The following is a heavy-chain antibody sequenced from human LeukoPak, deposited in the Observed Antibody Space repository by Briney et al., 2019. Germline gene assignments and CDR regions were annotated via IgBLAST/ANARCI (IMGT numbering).Heavy chain of an antibody. CDR2: INPNSGGT. CDR3: ASGYCSGGSCYSSPLWYYYYMGV. J-gene: IGHJ6*03. CDR1: GYTFTGYY. V-gene: IGHV1-2*02. Sequence: GASVKVSCKASGYTFTGYYMHWVRQAPGQGLEWMGWINPNSGGTNYAQKFQGRVTMTRDTSISTAYMELSRLRSDDTAVYYCASGYCSGGSCYSSPLWYYYYMGVWGKGTTVTVSS. D-gene: IGHD2-15*01.